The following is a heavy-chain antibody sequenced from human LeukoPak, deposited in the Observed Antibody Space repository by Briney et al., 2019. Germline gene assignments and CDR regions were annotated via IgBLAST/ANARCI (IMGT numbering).Heavy chain of an antibody. CDR3: ARGHFNYDFWSGYYPFDY. J-gene: IGHJ4*02. Sequence: SETLSLTCTVSGGSISSYYWSWIRQPPGKGLEWIGYIYYSGSTNYNPSLKSRVTISVDTSKNQFSLKLSSVTAADTAVYYCARGHFNYDFWSGYYPFDYWGQGTLVTVSS. D-gene: IGHD3-3*01. V-gene: IGHV4-59*12. CDR2: IYYSGST. CDR1: GGSISSYY.